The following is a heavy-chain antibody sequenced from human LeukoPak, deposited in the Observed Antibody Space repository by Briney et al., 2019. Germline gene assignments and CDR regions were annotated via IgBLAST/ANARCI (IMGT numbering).Heavy chain of an antibody. CDR3: ARVSHYYDSAGYYLDAFDI. CDR1: GGSISSYY. J-gene: IGHJ3*02. Sequence: SETLSLTCTVSGGSISSYYWSWIRQPPGKGLECIGYIYYSGTTNYNPSLKSRVTISVDTSKNQFSLKLSSVTAADTAVYYCARVSHYYDSAGYYLDAFDIWGQGTMVTVSS. V-gene: IGHV4-59*01. CDR2: IYYSGTT. D-gene: IGHD3-22*01.